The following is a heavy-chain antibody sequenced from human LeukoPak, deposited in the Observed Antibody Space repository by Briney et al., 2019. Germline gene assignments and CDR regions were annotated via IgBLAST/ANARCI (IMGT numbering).Heavy chain of an antibody. CDR3: ARWIGAAGIEYHYYMDV. J-gene: IGHJ6*03. CDR1: GFTFRSYG. CDR2: IRYDGSNK. Sequence: GGSLRLSCAAFGFTFRSYGMHWVRQAPGKGLEWMAFIRYDGSNKYYADSVKGRFTISRDNSKNTLDLQMDSLRPEDTAVYYCARWIGAAGIEYHYYMDVWGRGTTVTVSS. V-gene: IGHV3-30*02. D-gene: IGHD6-13*01.